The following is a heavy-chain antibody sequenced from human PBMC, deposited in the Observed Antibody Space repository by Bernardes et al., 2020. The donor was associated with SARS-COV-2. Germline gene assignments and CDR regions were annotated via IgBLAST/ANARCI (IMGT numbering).Heavy chain of an antibody. D-gene: IGHD3-22*01. CDR1: GYTLTELS. V-gene: IGHV1-24*01. CDR3: ATGPPYYYDSSGYYYVWFDP. J-gene: IGHJ5*02. CDR2: FDPEDGET. Sequence: ASVKVSCKVSGYTLTELSMHWVRQAPGKGLEWMGGFDPEDGETIYAQKFQGRVTMTEDTSTDTAYMELSSLRSEDTAVYYCATGPPYYYDSSGYYYVWFDPWGQGTLVTVSS.